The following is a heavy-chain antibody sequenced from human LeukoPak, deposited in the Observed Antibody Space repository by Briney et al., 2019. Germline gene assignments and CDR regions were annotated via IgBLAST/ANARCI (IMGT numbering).Heavy chain of an antibody. J-gene: IGHJ6*03. D-gene: IGHD1-26*01. CDR3: ARVVGATTYYYYYYMDV. V-gene: IGHV4-34*01. Sequence: PSETLSLTCTVSGGSISSYYWTWIRQPPGKGLEWIGEINHSGSTNYNPSLKSRVTISVDTSKNQFSLKLSSVTAADTAVYYCARVVGATTYYYYYYMDVWGKGTTVTVSS. CDR2: INHSGST. CDR1: GGSISSYY.